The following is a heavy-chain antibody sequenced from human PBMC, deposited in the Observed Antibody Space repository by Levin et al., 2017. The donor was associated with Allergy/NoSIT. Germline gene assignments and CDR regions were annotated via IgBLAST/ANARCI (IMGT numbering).Heavy chain of an antibody. J-gene: IGHJ4*02. CDR1: GFTPGFSFSTYW. D-gene: IGHD2-15*01. CDR3: ARTISPGHIVVMAAASRPAY. V-gene: IGHV3-74*01. CDR2: IDSDGSST. Sequence: GGSLRLSCAASGFTPGFSFSTYWMHWVRQAPGKGLAWVSRIDSDGSSTSYADSVKGRFTISRDNAKKMLYLQMHSLRAEDTDMYYCARTISPGHIVVMAAASRPAYWGQGALVTVSS.